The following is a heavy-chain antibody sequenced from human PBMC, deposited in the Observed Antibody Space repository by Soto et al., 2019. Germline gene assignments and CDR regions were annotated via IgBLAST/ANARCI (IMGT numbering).Heavy chain of an antibody. Sequence: LQLLQSGGGLAQPGGSLRLSCEAPAFTFSKFAMSWVRQAPGKGLEWVSVIYNDGTTYYADSVKGRFTLSRDTSKNTLSLQMDSLRAEDTAVYYCVRPLPSGRNYGMDVWGQGTTVTVSS. CDR3: VRPLPSGRNYGMDV. V-gene: IGHV3-23*03. CDR2: IYNDGTT. CDR1: AFTFSKFA. J-gene: IGHJ6*02. D-gene: IGHD3-10*01.